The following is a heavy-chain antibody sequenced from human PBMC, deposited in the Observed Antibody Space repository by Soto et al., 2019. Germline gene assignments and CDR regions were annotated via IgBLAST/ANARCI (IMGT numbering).Heavy chain of an antibody. V-gene: IGHV3-21*01. J-gene: IGHJ4*02. CDR3: ARDLGEVSAL. Sequence: PGWSLRLSCVASGFRFSGSTMNWVRQAPGKGLNWVSSISSSSHYIYYADSLKGRFTISRDNAKNSLFLQMNSLRAEDTAVYYCARDLGEVSALWVQVTLVTVSP. CDR2: ISSSSHYI. D-gene: IGHD2-21*02. CDR1: GFRFSGST.